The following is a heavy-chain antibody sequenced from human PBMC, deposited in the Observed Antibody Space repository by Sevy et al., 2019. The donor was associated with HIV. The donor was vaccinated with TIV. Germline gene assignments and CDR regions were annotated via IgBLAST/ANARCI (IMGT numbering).Heavy chain of an antibody. V-gene: IGHV3-30*18. CDR1: GFTFSSYG. CDR2: ISYDGSNK. Sequence: GGSLRLSCAASGFTFSSYGMHWVRQAPGKGLEWVAVISYDGSNKYYADSVKGRFTFSRDNSKNTLNLQMNSLRAEDTAVYYCAKGELSPDYYYYGMDVWGQGTTVTVSS. D-gene: IGHD1-26*01. CDR3: AKGELSPDYYYYGMDV. J-gene: IGHJ6*02.